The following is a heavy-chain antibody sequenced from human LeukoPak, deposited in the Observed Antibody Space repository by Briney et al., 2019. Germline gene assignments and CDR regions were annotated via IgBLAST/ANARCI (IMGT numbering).Heavy chain of an antibody. Sequence: GGSLRLSCAASGFTFSGSAIHWVRQASGKGLEWVGRIRSRANSYATSSAASVKGRFTISRDDSKNTAYLQMNSLKTEDTAVYYCTRDYGVLFDYWGQGTLVTVSS. CDR1: GFTFSGSA. D-gene: IGHD4-17*01. CDR3: TRDYGVLFDY. CDR2: IRSRANSYAT. V-gene: IGHV3-73*01. J-gene: IGHJ4*02.